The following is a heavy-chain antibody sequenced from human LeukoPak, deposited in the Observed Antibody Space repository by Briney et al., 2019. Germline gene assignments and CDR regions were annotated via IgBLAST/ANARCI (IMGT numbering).Heavy chain of an antibody. J-gene: IGHJ4*02. CDR2: IIPIFGTA. D-gene: IGHD5-12*01. CDR3: ARMLNGAYDV. V-gene: IGHV1-69*13. CDR1: GGTFSSYA. Sequence: SVKVSCKASGGTFSSYAISWVRQAPGRGLEWMGGIIPIFGTANYAQKFQGRVTITADESTSTAYMELSSLRSEDTAVYYCARMLNGAYDVWGQGTLVTVSS.